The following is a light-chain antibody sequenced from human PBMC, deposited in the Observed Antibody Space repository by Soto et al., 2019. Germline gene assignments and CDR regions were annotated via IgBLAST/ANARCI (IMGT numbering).Light chain of an antibody. CDR1: RAINDY. CDR3: QGYKSPPFT. V-gene: IGKV1-27*01. Sequence: DIQMTQFPSSLSASVGDRGTITCRASRAINDYVAWYQQKPGKSPNLLIFAASSLESGVPSRFSGSGSGTEFTLTISSLQPEDVATYYCQGYKSPPFTFSPGTKVEMK. CDR2: AAS. J-gene: IGKJ3*01.